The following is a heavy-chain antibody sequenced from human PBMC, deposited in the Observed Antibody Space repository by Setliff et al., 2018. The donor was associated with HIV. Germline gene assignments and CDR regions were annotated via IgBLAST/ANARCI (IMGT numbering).Heavy chain of an antibody. CDR3: ARQFGSGYYFDY. Sequence: KPSETLSLTCAVYGESFSGYYWSWIRQSPGKRLEWIGGINHSGNINYNPSLKSRVAISADTSKNQFSLKLTAVTAADTALYYCARQFGSGYYFDYWGQGTLVTVSS. CDR2: INHSGNI. V-gene: IGHV4-34*01. J-gene: IGHJ4*02. CDR1: GESFSGYY. D-gene: IGHD3-22*01.